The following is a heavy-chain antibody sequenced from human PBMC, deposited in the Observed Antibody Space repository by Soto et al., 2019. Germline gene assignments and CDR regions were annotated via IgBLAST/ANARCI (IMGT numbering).Heavy chain of an antibody. V-gene: IGHV4-39*02. Sequence: TSETLSLTCTVSGDSISTRSNYWAWIRQPPGKGLEWIGSIYYTGGTYYNPSLKSRVTLFLDTSKNQFSLNLNSVTAADTAVYYCAREGPPIRAHNPPEYFQHWGQGTPVTVS. CDR2: IYYTGGT. CDR1: GDSISTRSNY. CDR3: AREGPPIRAHNPPEYFQH. J-gene: IGHJ1*01.